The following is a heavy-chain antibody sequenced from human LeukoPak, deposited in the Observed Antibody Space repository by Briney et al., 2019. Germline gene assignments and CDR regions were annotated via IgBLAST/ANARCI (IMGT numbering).Heavy chain of an antibody. CDR1: GFTFSSYA. J-gene: IGHJ4*02. D-gene: IGHD2-15*01. CDR2: ISDSGGST. Sequence: GGSLRLSCAASGFTFSSYAMSWVRQAPGKGLEWVSAISDSGGSTYYADSVKGRFTISRDTSKNTLYLQMNSLRAEDTAVYYCAKRSGGSYYLVSWGQGTLVTVSS. V-gene: IGHV3-23*01. CDR3: AKRSGGSYYLVS.